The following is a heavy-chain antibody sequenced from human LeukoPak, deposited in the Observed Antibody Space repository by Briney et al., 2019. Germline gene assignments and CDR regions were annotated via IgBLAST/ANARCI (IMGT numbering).Heavy chain of an antibody. J-gene: IGHJ5*02. CDR3: AKGVGIVATTAKHWFDP. V-gene: IGHV4-39*01. CDR2: IYYSGST. Sequence: SETLSLTCTVSGGSISSSSYYWGWIRQPPGKGLEWIGSIYYSGSTYYNPSLKSRVTISVDTSKNQFSLELSSVTAADTAVYYCAKGVGIVATTAKHWFDPWGQGTLVTVSS. D-gene: IGHD5-12*01. CDR1: GGSISSSSYY.